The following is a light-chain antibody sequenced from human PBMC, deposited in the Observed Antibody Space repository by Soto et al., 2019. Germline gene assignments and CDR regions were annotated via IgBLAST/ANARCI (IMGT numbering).Light chain of an antibody. CDR3: QQYSKWPIT. CDR2: GIS. V-gene: IGKV3-15*01. Sequence: EMVMTQSPAILSVSPGESATLSCRASQSVNSNYLAWYQQHPGQPPRLLIYGISTRATGIPARFSGSGSGTEFSLTISSLQSEDFAVYYCQQYSKWPITFXQGTRMEIK. J-gene: IGKJ5*01. CDR1: QSVNSN.